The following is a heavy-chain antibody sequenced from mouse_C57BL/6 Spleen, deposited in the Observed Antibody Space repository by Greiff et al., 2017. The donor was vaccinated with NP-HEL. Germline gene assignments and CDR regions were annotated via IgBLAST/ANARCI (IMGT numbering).Heavy chain of an antibody. CDR1: GYTFTDYY. CDR3: ARVRGMITTGYYYAMDY. Sequence: QVQLQQSGAELVRPGASVKLSCKASGYTFTDYYINWVKQRPGQGLEWIARIYPGSGNTYYNEKFKGKATLTAEKSSSTAYMQLSSLTSEDSAVYFCARVRGMITTGYYYAMDYWGQGTSVTVSS. D-gene: IGHD2-4*01. J-gene: IGHJ4*01. CDR2: IYPGSGNT. V-gene: IGHV1-76*01.